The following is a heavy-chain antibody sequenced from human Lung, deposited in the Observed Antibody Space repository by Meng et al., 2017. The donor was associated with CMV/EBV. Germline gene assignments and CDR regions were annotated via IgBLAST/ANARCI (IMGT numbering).Heavy chain of an antibody. V-gene: IGHV3-30-3*01. CDR3: ATVISSYSSTWEYNLYYAYYGMDD. CDR2: ISNDGSTE. CDR1: GFSFSTYG. D-gene: IGHD6-13*01. J-gene: IGHJ6*02. Sequence: GGSXRLXCEASGFSFSTYGMHGVRQAPGKGLEWVALISNDGSTEYYADSVEGRFTISRDNSKNTLYLQMNSLRTEDTAVYYCATVISSYSSTWEYNLYYAYYGMDDWXQGTTVTVSS.